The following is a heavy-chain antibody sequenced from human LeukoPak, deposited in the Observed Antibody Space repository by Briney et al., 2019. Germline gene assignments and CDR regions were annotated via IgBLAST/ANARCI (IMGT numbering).Heavy chain of an antibody. V-gene: IGHV1-69*05. D-gene: IGHD6-6*01. CDR2: IIPIFGTA. J-gene: IGHJ6*03. Sequence: ASVKVSCKASGGTFSSYSISWVRQAPGQGLEWIGGIIPIFGTANYAQKFQGRVTITTDESTSTAYMEMSSLRSEDTAVYYCARARSPSSIAARIYYYYMDVWGKGTTVTVSS. CDR1: GGTFSSYS. CDR3: ARARSPSSIAARIYYYYMDV.